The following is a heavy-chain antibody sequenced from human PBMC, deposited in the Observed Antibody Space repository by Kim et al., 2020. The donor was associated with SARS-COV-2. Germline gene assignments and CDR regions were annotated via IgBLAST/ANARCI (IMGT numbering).Heavy chain of an antibody. J-gene: IGHJ3*02. V-gene: IGHV3-33*01. CDR1: GFTFSSYG. CDR3: ARDRGGSYWMDAFDI. D-gene: IGHD1-26*01. CDR2: IWYDGSNK. Sequence: GGSLRLSCAASGFTFSSYGMHWVRQAPGKGLEWVAVIWYDGSNKYYADSVKGRFTISRDNSKNTLYLQMNSLRAEDTAVYYCARDRGGSYWMDAFDIWGQGTMVTVSS.